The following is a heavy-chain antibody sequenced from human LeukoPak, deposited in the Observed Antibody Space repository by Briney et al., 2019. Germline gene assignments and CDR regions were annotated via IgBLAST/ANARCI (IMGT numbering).Heavy chain of an antibody. CDR3: VVGGSPGY. D-gene: IGHD2-15*01. Sequence: PGGSLRLSCAASGLAFSAYKMHWVRQAPRKGLVWVSRISTDGYTTDYADFVQGRFTASRDNTKNTWSLEMISLRAEDTAVYYCVVGGSPGYWGQGTLVTVS. CDR2: ISTDGYTT. J-gene: IGHJ4*02. V-gene: IGHV3-74*01. CDR1: GLAFSAYK.